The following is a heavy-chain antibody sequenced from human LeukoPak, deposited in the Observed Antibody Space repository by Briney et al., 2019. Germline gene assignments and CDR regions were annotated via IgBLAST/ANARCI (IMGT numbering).Heavy chain of an antibody. J-gene: IGHJ4*02. D-gene: IGHD4-17*01. V-gene: IGHV4-30-2*01. Sequence: SETLSLTCAVSGGSIGSGGYSWSWIRQPPGKGLEWIGYIYHSGSTYYNPSLKSRVTISVDRSKNQFSLKLSSVTAADTAVYYCARVYGDDGEYYFDYWGQGTLVTVSS. CDR3: ARVYGDDGEYYFDY. CDR1: GGSIGSGGYS. CDR2: IYHSGST.